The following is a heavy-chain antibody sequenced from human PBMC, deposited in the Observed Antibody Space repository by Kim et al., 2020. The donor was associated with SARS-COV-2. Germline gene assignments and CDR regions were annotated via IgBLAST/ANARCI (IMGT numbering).Heavy chain of an antibody. J-gene: IGHJ3*02. Sequence: GGSLRLSCAVSGFTFNNYWMTWVRQAPGKGLEWVANIRKDGGEKYYVDSVKGRFTISRDNAENSLFLQMNSLRAEDTAVYYCARHNLYGFDIWGQGTVVTVSS. CDR2: IRKDGGEK. D-gene: IGHD4-17*01. CDR1: GFTFNNYW. CDR3: ARHNLYGFDI. V-gene: IGHV3-7*01.